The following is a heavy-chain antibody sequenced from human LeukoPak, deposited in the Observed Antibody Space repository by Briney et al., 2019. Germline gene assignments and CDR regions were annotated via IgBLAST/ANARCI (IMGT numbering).Heavy chain of an antibody. CDR3: ARRTGALCTKSICRFDS. CDR1: GFIFNTDA. D-gene: IGHD2-8*01. J-gene: IGHJ4*02. CDR2: ITASGNYT. V-gene: IGHV3-23*01. Sequence: GGSLKLSCAASGFIFNTDAMSWVRQPPGKGLEWVSTITASGNYTAYADAVQGRFTISRDTSKNTVYLQMNSLRAEDTAVYYCARRTGALCTKSICRFDSWGQGTLVAVSS.